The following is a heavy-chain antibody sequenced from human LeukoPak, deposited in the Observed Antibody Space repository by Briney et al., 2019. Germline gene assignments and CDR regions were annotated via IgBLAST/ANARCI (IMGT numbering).Heavy chain of an antibody. CDR1: GFTFSSYW. Sequence: PGGSLRLSCAASGFTFSSYWMTWVRHLPGKGLEWVAKIKQDGSEKYYVDSVKGRFTISRDNTRDSLYLQMNSLRAEDTAVYYCARDRTTVTNAFDYWGQGTLVTVSS. CDR3: ARDRTTVTNAFDY. V-gene: IGHV3-7*01. J-gene: IGHJ4*02. D-gene: IGHD4-17*01. CDR2: IKQDGSEK.